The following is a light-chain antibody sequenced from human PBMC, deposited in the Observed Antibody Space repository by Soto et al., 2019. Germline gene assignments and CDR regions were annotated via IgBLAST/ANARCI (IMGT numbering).Light chain of an antibody. Sequence: EIVMTQSPATLSVSPGERATLSCRASQSVSSGLAWYQQNPGQAPRLLIYDASTRAAAIPARFSGSGSGTEFTLTISSLQSEDIAVYYCQQYNNWPLPTFGQGTRLEIK. J-gene: IGKJ5*01. V-gene: IGKV3-15*01. CDR1: QSVSSG. CDR2: DAS. CDR3: QQYNNWPLPT.